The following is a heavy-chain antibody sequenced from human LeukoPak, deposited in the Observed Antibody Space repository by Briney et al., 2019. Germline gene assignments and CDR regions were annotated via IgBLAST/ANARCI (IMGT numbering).Heavy chain of an antibody. D-gene: IGHD2-21*01. CDR2: IYYSGST. CDR1: GGSISSSSYY. CDR3: ARHRSGGDDWFDP. V-gene: IGHV4-39*01. Sequence: SETLSLTCTVSGGSISSSSYYWGWIRQPPGKGLEWIGSIYYSGSTYYNPSLKSRVTISVDTSKNQFSLKLSSVTAADTAVYYCARHRSGGDDWFDPWGQGTLVTVSS. J-gene: IGHJ5*02.